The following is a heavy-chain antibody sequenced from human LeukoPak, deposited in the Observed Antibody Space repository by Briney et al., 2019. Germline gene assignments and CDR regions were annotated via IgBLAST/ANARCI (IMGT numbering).Heavy chain of an antibody. CDR1: GGSISNSSYY. D-gene: IGHD5-24*01. CDR2: MYYSGST. Sequence: SETLSLTCTVSGGSISNSSYYWGWIRQPPGKGLEWIGSMYYSGSTYYNPSLKSRATISVDTSKNQFSLKLSSVTAADTAVYYRARHGRMGTINPSYWGQGTLVTVSS. CDR3: ARHGRMGTINPSY. V-gene: IGHV4-39*01. J-gene: IGHJ4*02.